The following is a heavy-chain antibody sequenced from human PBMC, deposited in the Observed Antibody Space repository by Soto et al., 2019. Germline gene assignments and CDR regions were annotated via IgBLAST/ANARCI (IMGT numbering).Heavy chain of an antibody. CDR1: GYTFTGYY. J-gene: IGHJ4*02. D-gene: IGHD6-6*01. V-gene: IGHV1-2*04. CDR2: INPKSGGT. Sequence: QVQLVQSGAEVKKPGASVKVSCKASGYTFTGYYMHWVRQAPGQGLEWRGWINPKSGGTNYAQKFQGWVTMTRDTSISTAYMELSRLRSDDTAVYYCSRGPYGSSSFVYYWGQGTLVTVSS. CDR3: SRGPYGSSSFVYY.